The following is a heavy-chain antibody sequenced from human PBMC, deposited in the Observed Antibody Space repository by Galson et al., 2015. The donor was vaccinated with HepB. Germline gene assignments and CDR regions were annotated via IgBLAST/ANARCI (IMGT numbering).Heavy chain of an antibody. D-gene: IGHD3-9*01. CDR2: ISSSGTAI. V-gene: IGHV3-11*01. J-gene: IGHJ5*02. CDR3: ARHFEGKYYRRWFDP. Sequence: SLRLSCAASGFNFSDYSMTWIRQAPGKGQEWVSHISSSGTAIYYADSLRGRFTISRDNAKNSLYLHMSSLRAEGTAVYFCARHFEGKYYRRWFDPWGQGTLVTVSS. CDR1: GFNFSDYS.